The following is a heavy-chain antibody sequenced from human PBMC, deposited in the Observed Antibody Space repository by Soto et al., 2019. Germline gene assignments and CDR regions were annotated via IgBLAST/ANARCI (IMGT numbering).Heavy chain of an antibody. CDR2: IWYDGSNK. J-gene: IGHJ4*02. CDR1: GFTFSSYG. D-gene: IGHD3-22*01. V-gene: IGHV3-33*01. CDR3: APLIYDSSGYSVDY. Sequence: QVQLVESGGGVVQPGRSLRLSCAASGFTFSSYGMHWVRQAPGKGLEWVAVIWYDGSNKYYADSVKGRFTISRDNSKNTLYLQMKSQRAEDTAVYYCAPLIYDSSGYSVDYWGQGTLVTVPS.